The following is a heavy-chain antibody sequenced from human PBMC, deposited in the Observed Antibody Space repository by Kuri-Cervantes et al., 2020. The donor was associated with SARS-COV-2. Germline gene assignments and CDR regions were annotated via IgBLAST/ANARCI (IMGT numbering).Heavy chain of an antibody. CDR3: ARYRIQLWDDDYYYYGMDV. J-gene: IGHJ6*02. CDR1: GFTFSSYW. Sequence: GESLKISCAASGFTFSSYWMSWVRQAPGKGLEWVANIKQDGSEKYYVDSVKGRFTISRDNAKNSLYLQMNSLRAEDTAVYYCARYRIQLWDDDYYYYGMDVWGQGTTVTVSS. CDR2: IKQDGSEK. V-gene: IGHV3-7*04. D-gene: IGHD5-18*01.